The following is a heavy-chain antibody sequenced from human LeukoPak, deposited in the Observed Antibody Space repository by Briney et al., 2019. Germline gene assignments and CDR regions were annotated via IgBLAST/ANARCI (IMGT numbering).Heavy chain of an antibody. V-gene: IGHV4-34*01. J-gene: IGHJ4*02. CDR1: GGSFSGYY. Sequence: SETLSLTCAVYGGSFSGYYWSWIRQPPGKGLEWIGEINHSGSTNYNPSLKSRVTISVDTSKNQFSLKLSSVTAADTAGDYFPRGLGLLLPAAKVYWGQGTLVTVSS. CDR2: INHSGST. D-gene: IGHD2-2*01. CDR3: PRGLGLLLPAAKVY.